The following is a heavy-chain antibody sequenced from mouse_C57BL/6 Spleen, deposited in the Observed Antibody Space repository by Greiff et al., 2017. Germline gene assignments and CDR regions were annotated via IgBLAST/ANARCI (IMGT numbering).Heavy chain of an antibody. V-gene: IGHV1-52*01. CDR2: IDPSDSET. Sequence: QVQLKQPGAELVRPGSSVKLSCKASGYTFTSYWMHWVKQRPIQGLEWIGNIDPSDSETHYNQKFKDKATLTVDKSSSTAYMQLSSLTSEDSAVYYCARSRGYDYGRFAYWGQGTLVTVSA. CDR1: GYTFTSYW. CDR3: ARSRGYDYGRFAY. J-gene: IGHJ3*01. D-gene: IGHD2-4*01.